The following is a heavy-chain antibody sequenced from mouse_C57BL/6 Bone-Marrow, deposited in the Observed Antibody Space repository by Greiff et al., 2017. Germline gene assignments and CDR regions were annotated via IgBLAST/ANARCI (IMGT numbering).Heavy chain of an antibody. V-gene: IGHV10-3*01. J-gene: IGHJ4*01. CDR2: IRSKSSNYAT. CDR1: GFTFNTYA. D-gene: IGHD3-2*02. Sequence: EVMLVESGGGLVQPKGSLKLSCAASGFTFNTYAMHWVRQAPGKGLEWVARIRSKSSNYATYYADSVKDRFTISRDDSQSMLYLQMNNLKTEDTAMYYCVRDRTAQAHYYAMDYWGQGTSVTVAS. CDR3: VRDRTAQAHYYAMDY.